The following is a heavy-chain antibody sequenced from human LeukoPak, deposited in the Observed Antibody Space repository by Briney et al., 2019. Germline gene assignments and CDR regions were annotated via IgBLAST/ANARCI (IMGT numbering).Heavy chain of an antibody. CDR2: MNTNNGRT. J-gene: IGHJ4*02. V-gene: IGHV1-8*02. Sequence: AAVKVSCKSAAYTFTIYDINRVRQPPGQGLEWLGWMNTNNGRTGYAQTFQGRVTMSRDTSISTAYMERRSLRSEDTAVYYCARNLAMTGDFDNWGQGTLVTVSS. D-gene: IGHD2-2*01. CDR1: AYTFTIYD. CDR3: ARNLAMTGDFDN.